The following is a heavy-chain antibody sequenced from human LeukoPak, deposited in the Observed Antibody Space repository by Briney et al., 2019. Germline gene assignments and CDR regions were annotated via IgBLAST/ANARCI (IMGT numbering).Heavy chain of an antibody. D-gene: IGHD3-10*01. CDR2: INPSSGGT. Sequence: ASVKVSCKSSGYTFTGYYMHWVRQAPGQGLEWMGWINPSSGGTNYAQKFQGRVTMTRDTSISTAYMELSRLRSDDTAVYYCARAVPYYYGSGSYYNVSYYYYGMDVWGQGTTVTVSS. CDR3: ARAVPYYYGSGSYYNVSYYYYGMDV. V-gene: IGHV1-2*02. CDR1: GYTFTGYY. J-gene: IGHJ6*02.